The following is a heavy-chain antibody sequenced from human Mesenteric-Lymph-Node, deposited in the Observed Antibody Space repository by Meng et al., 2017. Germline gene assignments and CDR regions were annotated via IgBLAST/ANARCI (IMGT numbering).Heavy chain of an antibody. CDR1: GGSVSSGGYY. Sequence: VPLEQLGPRRGKPSQPLSLTFPASGGSVSSGGYYWTWIRQHPGKGLEWFGHIYYSGSTFYNPSLKRRVIISIDTSKNQFSLNLRSVTAADTAVYYCARVSSGWDYFDYWGQGTLVTVSS. V-gene: IGHV4-31*03. J-gene: IGHJ4*02. D-gene: IGHD6-19*01. CDR3: ARVSSGWDYFDY. CDR2: IYYSGST.